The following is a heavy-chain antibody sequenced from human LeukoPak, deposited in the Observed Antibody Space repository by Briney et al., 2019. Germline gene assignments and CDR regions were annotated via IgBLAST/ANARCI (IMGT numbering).Heavy chain of an antibody. CDR3: ARWVVDGIGGAFDI. CDR2: IYYSGST. D-gene: IGHD1-26*01. Sequence: SETLSVICTVSGGSISSSSYYWGWIRQPPGKGLGGIGGIYYSGSTYYNPSLKSRVTISVDTSKNQFSLKLSSVTAADTAVYYCARWVVDGIGGAFDIWGQGTMVTVSS. J-gene: IGHJ3*02. V-gene: IGHV4-39*07. CDR1: GGSISSSSYY.